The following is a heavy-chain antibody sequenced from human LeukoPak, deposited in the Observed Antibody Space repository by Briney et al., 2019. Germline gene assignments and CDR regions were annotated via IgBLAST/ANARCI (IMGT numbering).Heavy chain of an antibody. CDR2: ISGSGGST. Sequence: GGSLRLSCAASGFTFSSYAMSWVRQAPGKGLEWVSAISGSGGSTYYADSVKGRFTISRDNSKNTLYLQMSSLRAEDTAVYYCAKDANPYCGGDCYPYYFDYWGQGTLVTVSS. CDR3: AKDANPYCGGDCYPYYFDY. CDR1: GFTFSSYA. V-gene: IGHV3-23*01. D-gene: IGHD2-21*02. J-gene: IGHJ4*02.